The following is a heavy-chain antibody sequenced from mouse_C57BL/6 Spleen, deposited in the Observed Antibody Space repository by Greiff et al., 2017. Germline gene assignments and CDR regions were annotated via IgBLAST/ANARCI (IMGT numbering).Heavy chain of an antibody. CDR2: ISYDGSN. J-gene: IGHJ2*01. V-gene: IGHV3-6*01. D-gene: IGHD1-1*01. CDR1: GYSITSGYY. Sequence: DVKLQESGPGLVKPSQSLSLTCSVTGYSITSGYYWNWIRQFPGNKLEWMGYISYDGSNNYNPSLKNRISITRDTSKNQFFLKLNSVTTEDTATXYCARDAPYYGSSYGYYFDYWGQGTTLTVSS. CDR3: ARDAPYYGSSYGYYFDY.